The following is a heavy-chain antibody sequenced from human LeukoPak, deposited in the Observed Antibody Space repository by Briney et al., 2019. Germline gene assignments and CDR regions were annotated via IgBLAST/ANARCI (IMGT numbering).Heavy chain of an antibody. CDR1: GFTFSDYY. V-gene: IGHV3-11*01. J-gene: IGHJ4*02. CDR2: MSSSDSTI. Sequence: PGGSLRLSCATSGFTFSDYYMSWVRRAPGKGLEWVSYMSSSDSTIYYADSVKGRFPISRDNAKNSLHLQMNSLRAEDTAVYYCARDTGLAGPCDYWGQGTLVTVSS. CDR3: ARDTGLAGPCDY.